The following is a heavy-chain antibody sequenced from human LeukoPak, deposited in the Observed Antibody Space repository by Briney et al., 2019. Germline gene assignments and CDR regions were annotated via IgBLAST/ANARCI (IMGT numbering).Heavy chain of an antibody. CDR1: GFTFDDYT. V-gene: IGHV3-43*01. Sequence: GGSLRLSCAASGFTFDDYTMHWVRQAPGKGLEWVSLISWDGGSTYYADSVKGRFTISRDNSKNSLYLQMNSLRTEDTALYYCAKAYYYDRSGYYFDYWGQGTLVTVSS. CDR3: AKAYYYDRSGYYFDY. D-gene: IGHD3-22*01. J-gene: IGHJ4*02. CDR2: ISWDGGST.